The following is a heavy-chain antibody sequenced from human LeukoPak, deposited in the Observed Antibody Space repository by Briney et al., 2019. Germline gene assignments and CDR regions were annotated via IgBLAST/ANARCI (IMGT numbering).Heavy chain of an antibody. D-gene: IGHD5-12*01. CDR2: IYSGGST. Sequence: GGSLRLSCAASGFTFSSYSMNWVRQAPGKGLEWVSVIYSGGSTYYADSVKGRFTISRDNSKNTLYLQMNSLRAEDTAVYYCARHSGYKTGFDPWGQGTLVTVSS. V-gene: IGHV3-53*01. J-gene: IGHJ5*02. CDR1: GFTFSSYS. CDR3: ARHSGYKTGFDP.